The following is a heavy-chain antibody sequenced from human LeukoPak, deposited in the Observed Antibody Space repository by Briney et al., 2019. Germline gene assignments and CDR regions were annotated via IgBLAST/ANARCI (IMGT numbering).Heavy chain of an antibody. V-gene: IGHV1-8*01. CDR1: GYTFTSYD. CDR3: ARRSIGKPYFDY. Sequence: ASVKVSFKASGYTFTSYDINWVRQATGQGLEWMGWMNPNSGNTGYAQKFQGRVTMTRNTSISTAYMELSSLRSEDTAVYHCARRSIGKPYFDYWGQGTLVTVS. CDR2: MNPNSGNT. J-gene: IGHJ4*02. D-gene: IGHD6-6*01.